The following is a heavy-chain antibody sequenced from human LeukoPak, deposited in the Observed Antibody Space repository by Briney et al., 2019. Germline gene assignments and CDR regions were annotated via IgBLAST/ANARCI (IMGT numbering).Heavy chain of an antibody. Sequence: GWSLRLSCAASRFTFNTYSINWVRQAPGRGLEWVSSISSSSDFIFYADSMRGRFTISRDNAKNSLFLQMNSLRADDTAVYYCARDLSGQDSSGYYRSFDCWGQGTLVTVSS. CDR1: RFTFNTYS. CDR3: ARDLSGQDSSGYYRSFDC. V-gene: IGHV3-21*01. J-gene: IGHJ4*02. D-gene: IGHD3-22*01. CDR2: ISSSSDFI.